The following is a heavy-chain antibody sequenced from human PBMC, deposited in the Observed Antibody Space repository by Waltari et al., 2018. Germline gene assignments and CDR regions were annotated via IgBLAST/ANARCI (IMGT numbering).Heavy chain of an antibody. CDR3: AYVWGSYRFDY. Sequence: QLQLQESGPGLVKPSETLSLTCTVSGGSISSSSYYWGWIRQPPGKGLEWIGSIYYSGSTYYNPPLKSRVTISVDTSKNQFSLKLSSVTAADTAVYYCAYVWGSYRFDYWGQGTLVTVSS. CDR2: IYYSGST. J-gene: IGHJ4*02. V-gene: IGHV4-39*01. D-gene: IGHD3-16*02. CDR1: GGSISSSSYY.